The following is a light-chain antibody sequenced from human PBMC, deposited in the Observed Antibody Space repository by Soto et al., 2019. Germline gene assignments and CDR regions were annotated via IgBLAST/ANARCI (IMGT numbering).Light chain of an antibody. CDR3: QHYNSYSEA. Sequence: SPATLSGYIGDRVTITCRASQTISSWLALYQQKPGKAPKLLIYKASTLKSGVPSRFSGSGSGTEFTLTISSLQPDDFATYYCQHYNSYSEAFGQRTNVDI. CDR2: KAS. J-gene: IGKJ1*01. V-gene: IGKV1-5*03. CDR1: QTISSW.